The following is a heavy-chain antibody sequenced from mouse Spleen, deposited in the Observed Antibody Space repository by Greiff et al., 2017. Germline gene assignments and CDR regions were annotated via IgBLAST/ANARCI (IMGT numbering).Heavy chain of an antibody. D-gene: IGHD1-2*01. V-gene: IGHV5-17*01. Sequence: EVKLVESGGGLVKPGGSLKLSCAASGFTFSDYGMYWVRQAPEKGLEWVAYISSGCSTIYYADTVKGRFTISRDNATNTLFLQMTSLRSEDTAMYYCARGSYYGDFDFWGQGTTLTVSS. CDR3: ARGSYYGDFDF. CDR2: ISSGCSTI. CDR1: GFTFSDYG. J-gene: IGHJ2*01.